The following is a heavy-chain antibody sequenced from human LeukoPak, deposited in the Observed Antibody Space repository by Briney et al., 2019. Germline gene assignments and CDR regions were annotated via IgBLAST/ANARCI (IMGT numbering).Heavy chain of an antibody. CDR1: GFTFSNYW. D-gene: IGHD6-19*01. V-gene: IGHV3-7*02. J-gene: IGHJ4*02. CDR3: AKNQWLASYFDY. CDR2: INQDGSEK. Sequence: PGGSLRLSCAASGFTFSNYWMSWVRQAPGKGLEWVAHINQDGSEKYYVDSVKGRFTISRDNSKNTLYLQMNSLRAEDTAVYYCAKNQWLASYFDYWGQGTLVTVSS.